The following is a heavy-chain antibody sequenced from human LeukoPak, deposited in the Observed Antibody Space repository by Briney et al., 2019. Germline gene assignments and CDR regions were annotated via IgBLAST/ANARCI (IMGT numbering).Heavy chain of an antibody. CDR1: GGSISSSNW. D-gene: IGHD1-7*01. V-gene: IGHV4-4*02. Sequence: SGTLSLTCAVSGGSISSSNWWSWVRQPPGKGLEWIGEIYHSGSTNYNPSLKSRVTISVDKSKNQFSLKLSSVTAADTAVYYCARDNPERTGTTFDYWGQGTLVTVSS. J-gene: IGHJ4*02. CDR3: ARDNPERTGTTFDY. CDR2: IYHSGST.